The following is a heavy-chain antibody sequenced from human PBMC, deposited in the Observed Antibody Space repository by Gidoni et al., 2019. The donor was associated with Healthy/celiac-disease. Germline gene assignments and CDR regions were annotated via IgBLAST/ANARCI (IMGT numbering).Heavy chain of an antibody. CDR3: AREGGGSSSPWYFDL. V-gene: IGHV1-2*06. J-gene: IGHJ2*01. D-gene: IGHD6-6*01. CDR2: INPNRGGT. CDR1: GYAFTGYY. Sequence: QVQLVQSGAEVKKPGASVKVSCQASGYAFTGYYMHWVRQAPGQGLEWMGRINPNRGGTNYAQKFQGRVTMTRDTSISTAYMELSRLRSDDTAVYYCAREGGGSSSPWYFDLWGRGTLVTVSS.